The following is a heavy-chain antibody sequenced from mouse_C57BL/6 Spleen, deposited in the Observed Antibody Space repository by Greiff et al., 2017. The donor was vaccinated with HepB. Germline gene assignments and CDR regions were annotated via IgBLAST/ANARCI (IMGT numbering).Heavy chain of an antibody. V-gene: IGHV1-80*01. CDR1: GYAFSSYW. CDR3: ARDYSNSVGFFAY. D-gene: IGHD2-5*01. Sequence: QVQLQQSGAELVKPGASVKISCKASGYAFSSYWMNWVKQRPGKGLEWIGQIYPGDGDTNYNGKFKGKATLTADKSSSTAYMQLSSLTSEDSAVYFCARDYSNSVGFFAYWGQGTLVTVSA. CDR2: IYPGDGDT. J-gene: IGHJ3*01.